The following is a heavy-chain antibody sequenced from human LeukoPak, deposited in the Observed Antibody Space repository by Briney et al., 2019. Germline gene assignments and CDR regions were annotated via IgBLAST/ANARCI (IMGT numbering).Heavy chain of an antibody. Sequence: SETPSLTCTVSGGSISRGGYYWSWIRQHPGKGLEWIGYIYYSGSTYYNPSLKSRVTISVDTSKNQFSLKLSSVTAADTAVYYCARDLGGLRNWGQGTLVTVSS. V-gene: IGHV4-31*03. D-gene: IGHD3-10*01. CDR2: IYYSGST. J-gene: IGHJ4*02. CDR1: GGSISRGGYY. CDR3: ARDLGGLRN.